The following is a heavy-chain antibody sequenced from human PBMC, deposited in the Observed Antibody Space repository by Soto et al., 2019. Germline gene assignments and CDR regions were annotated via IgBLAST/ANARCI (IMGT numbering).Heavy chain of an antibody. J-gene: IGHJ3*02. Sequence: GGSLRLSCAASGFTFSSYAMHWVRQAPGKGLEYVSAITSNGGNTDYASSVKGRFTISRDNSKNTLYLQMNSLRAEDTAVYYCARDRGLYCGGDCGDAFDIWGQGTMVTVSS. V-gene: IGHV3-64*01. CDR3: ARDRGLYCGGDCGDAFDI. D-gene: IGHD2-21*02. CDR1: GFTFSSYA. CDR2: ITSNGGNT.